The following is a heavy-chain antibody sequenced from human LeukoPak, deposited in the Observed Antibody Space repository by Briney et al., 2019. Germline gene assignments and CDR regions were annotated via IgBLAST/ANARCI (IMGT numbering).Heavy chain of an antibody. Sequence: SETLSLNCTVSGGSISSYYWSWIRQPPGKGLEWIGYIYYTGNTSYNPSLKSRVTISVDTSKNQFSLKLSSVTAADTAVYYCARDRPWRADYWGQGTLVTVSS. CDR2: IYYTGNT. V-gene: IGHV4-59*01. CDR3: ARDRPWRADY. D-gene: IGHD6-6*01. CDR1: GGSISSYY. J-gene: IGHJ4*02.